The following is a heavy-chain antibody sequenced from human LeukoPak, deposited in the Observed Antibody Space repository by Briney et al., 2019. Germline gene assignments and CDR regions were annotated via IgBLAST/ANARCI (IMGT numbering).Heavy chain of an antibody. D-gene: IGHD2-2*02. CDR1: GFTFSHYT. V-gene: IGHV3-30-3*01. CDR2: ISHDGGTK. CDR3: AKADCDSTGCYTLDF. J-gene: IGHJ4*02. Sequence: GRSLRLSCAASGFTFSHYTMHWVRQTPGKGLVWVALISHDGGTKYNADSVKGRFTISRDNSRNSVFLQMNSLTSEDTAVYYCAKADCDSTGCYTLDFWGQGILVTV.